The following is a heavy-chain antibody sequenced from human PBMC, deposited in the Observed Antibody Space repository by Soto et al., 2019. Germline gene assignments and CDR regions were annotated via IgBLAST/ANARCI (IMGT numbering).Heavy chain of an antibody. Sequence: SETLSLTCTVSGGSISSGYYYWSWIRQPPGKGLEWIGYIHYSGSTYYNPSLKSRVTISVDTSKNQFSLKLSSVTAADTAVYYCARDKERWRLLHPSWFDPWGQGTLVTVSS. CDR2: IHYSGST. J-gene: IGHJ5*02. CDR1: GGSISSGYYY. D-gene: IGHD3-3*01. V-gene: IGHV4-30-4*01. CDR3: ARDKERWRLLHPSWFDP.